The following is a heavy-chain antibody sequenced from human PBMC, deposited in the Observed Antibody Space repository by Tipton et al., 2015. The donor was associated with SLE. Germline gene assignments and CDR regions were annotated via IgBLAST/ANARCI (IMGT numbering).Heavy chain of an antibody. CDR2: ISNTAYTI. CDR3: ARVSDRWFDP. D-gene: IGHD2-15*01. CDR1: GFTFSDYY. V-gene: IGHV3-11*01. Sequence: SLRLSCAASGFTFSDYYMSWIRQAPGKGLEWVSYISNTAYTIYYADSVKGRFTISRDNVKNSLYLQMNSLRAEDTAVYYCARVSDRWFDPWGQGTLVTVSS. J-gene: IGHJ5*02.